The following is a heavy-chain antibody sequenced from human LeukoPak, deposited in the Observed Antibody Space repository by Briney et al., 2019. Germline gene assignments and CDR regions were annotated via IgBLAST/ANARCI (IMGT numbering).Heavy chain of an antibody. Sequence: SETLSLTCAVYGGSFSGYYWSWIRQPPGKGLEWIGEINHSGSTNYNPSLQSRVTISVDTSKNQFSLKLSSVTAADTAVYYCARGRGLLQVYYYYGMDVWGQGTTVTVSS. CDR3: ARGRGLLQVYYYYGMDV. CDR1: GGSFSGYY. CDR2: INHSGST. J-gene: IGHJ6*02. D-gene: IGHD2-15*01. V-gene: IGHV4-34*01.